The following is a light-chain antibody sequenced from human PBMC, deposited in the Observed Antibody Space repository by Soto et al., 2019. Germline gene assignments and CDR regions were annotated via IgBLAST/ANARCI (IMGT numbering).Light chain of an antibody. Sequence: ELVLTQSPGTLSLSPCERATLSCSASQSVSSTYLAWYQQKPGQAPRLLIYGASNRATDIPARFSGSGSGTDFTLTISNLEPEDFAVYYCQQHSHWPPWTFGQGTKVDI. J-gene: IGKJ1*01. CDR2: GAS. CDR1: QSVSSTY. V-gene: IGKV3-11*01. CDR3: QQHSHWPPWT.